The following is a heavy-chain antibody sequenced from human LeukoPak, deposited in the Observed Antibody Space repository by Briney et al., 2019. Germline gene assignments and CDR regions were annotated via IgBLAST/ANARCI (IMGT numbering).Heavy chain of an antibody. CDR1: GYTLTELS. V-gene: IGHV1-24*01. CDR3: ARDPKYCSGGSCYYFDY. J-gene: IGHJ4*02. Sequence: ASVKVSCKVSGYTLTELSMHWVRQAPGKGLEWMGGFDPEDGETIYAQKFQGRVTMTEDTSTDTAYMELSSLRSDDTAVYYCARDPKYCSGGSCYYFDYWGQGTLVTVSS. D-gene: IGHD2-15*01. CDR2: FDPEDGET.